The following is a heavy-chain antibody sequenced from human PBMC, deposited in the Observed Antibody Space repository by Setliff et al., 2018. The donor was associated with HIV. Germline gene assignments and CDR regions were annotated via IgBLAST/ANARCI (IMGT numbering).Heavy chain of an antibody. CDR3: SLNLSSVTAADTAVYYCARWGDGYNSYDS. D-gene: IGHD5-12*01. Sequence: GESLKISCKGSGYSFTNYWIGWVRQVPGKGLEWMGIIYPGDSDTRYSPSFHGQVTISADKSIYTPSLNSRVIISVDTSKSQFSLNLSSVTAADTAVYYCARWGDGYNSYDSWGQGTLVTVSS. CDR1: GYSFTNYW. CDR2: IYPGDSDT. V-gene: IGHV5-51*01. J-gene: IGHJ4*02.